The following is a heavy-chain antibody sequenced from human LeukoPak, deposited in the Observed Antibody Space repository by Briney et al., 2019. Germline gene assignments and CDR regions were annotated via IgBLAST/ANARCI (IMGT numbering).Heavy chain of an antibody. V-gene: IGHV3-64*01. J-gene: IGHJ4*02. CDR3: ARDGGNSVYDC. Sequence: GGSLRLSCAASGFTFSSYPMHWVRQAPGKGLEYDSAISSSGGSTYYANSVKGRFTISRDNSKNTLYLQMGSLRAEDMAVYYCARDGGNSVYDCWGQGTLVTVSS. D-gene: IGHD4-23*01. CDR1: GFTFSSYP. CDR2: ISSSGGST.